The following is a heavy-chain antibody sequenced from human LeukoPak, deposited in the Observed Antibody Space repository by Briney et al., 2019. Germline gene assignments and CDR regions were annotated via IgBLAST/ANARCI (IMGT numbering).Heavy chain of an antibody. J-gene: IGHJ6*03. CDR1: GGSISSSSYY. CDR3: ARVLARGVRGVILGYYMDV. CDR2: IYYSGST. D-gene: IGHD3-10*01. V-gene: IGHV4-39*07. Sequence: SETLSLTCTVSGGSISSSSYYWGWIRQPPGKGLEWIGSIYYSGSTYYNPSLKSRVTISADTSKNQFSLKLSSVTAADTAVYYCARVLARGVRGVILGYYMDVWGKGTTVTVSS.